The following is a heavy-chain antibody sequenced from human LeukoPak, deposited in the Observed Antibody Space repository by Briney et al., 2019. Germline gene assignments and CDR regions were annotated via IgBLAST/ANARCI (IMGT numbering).Heavy chain of an antibody. V-gene: IGHV3-7*01. CDR1: GFPFSSYW. D-gene: IGHD1-1*01. Sequence: GGSLRLSCAASGFPFSSYWMGRVRQAPGKGLEWVANIEQDGSDKYYVDSVKGRFSISRDNAKNSLYLQLNSLRADDTAVYYCARLTGTTGFDYWGQGTLVTVTS. CDR2: IEQDGSDK. J-gene: IGHJ4*02. CDR3: ARLTGTTGFDY.